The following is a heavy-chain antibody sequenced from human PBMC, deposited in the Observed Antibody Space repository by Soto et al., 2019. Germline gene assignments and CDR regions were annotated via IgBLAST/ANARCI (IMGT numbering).Heavy chain of an antibody. CDR2: IYFSGST. CDR1: GAYINSGCYY. J-gene: IGHJ5*02. Sequence: SSETLCLTCTVSGAYINSGCYYWSWISQLPGKGLAWIGNIYFSGSTYYNPSLDSRLIISLDTSKNQCTPKLSTVTAAETDVYYCTRQPSGEQYSRGCNWFDPWGQGSLVTVSA. V-gene: IGHV4-30-4*02. CDR3: TRQPSGEQYSRGCNWFDP. D-gene: IGHD6-19*01.